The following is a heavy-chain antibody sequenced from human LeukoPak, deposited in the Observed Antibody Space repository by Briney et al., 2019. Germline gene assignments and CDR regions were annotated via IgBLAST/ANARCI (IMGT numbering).Heavy chain of an antibody. CDR3: ATDRPYYYDSNGYYYFDY. V-gene: IGHV1-24*01. CDR2: FDPEDGET. Sequence: ASVKVSCKVSGYTLTELSMHWVRQAPGKGLEWMGGFDPEDGETIYAQKFQGRVTMTEDTSTDTAYMELSSLRSEDTAVYYCATDRPYYYDSNGYYYFDYWGQGTLVPVSS. CDR1: GYTLTELS. D-gene: IGHD3-22*01. J-gene: IGHJ4*02.